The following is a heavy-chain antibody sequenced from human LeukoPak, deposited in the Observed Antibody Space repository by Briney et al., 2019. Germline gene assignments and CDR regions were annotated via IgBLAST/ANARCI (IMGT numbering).Heavy chain of an antibody. D-gene: IGHD5-24*01. J-gene: IGHJ4*02. CDR2: INSDGSST. CDR1: GFTFSSYW. CDR3: ARGDGRDGYNFAY. V-gene: IGHV3-74*01. Sequence: GGSLRLSCAASGFTFSSYWMHWVRQAPGKGLVWVSRINSDGSSTSYADSVKGRFTISRDNAKNTLYLQMNSLRAEDTAVYYCARGDGRDGYNFAYWGQGTLVTVSP.